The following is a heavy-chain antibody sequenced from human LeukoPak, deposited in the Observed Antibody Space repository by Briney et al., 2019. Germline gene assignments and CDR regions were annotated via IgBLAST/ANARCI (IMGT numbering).Heavy chain of an antibody. CDR3: AKGESPYYYDSSGYSDYFDY. V-gene: IGHV1-18*04. D-gene: IGHD3-22*01. CDR1: GYTFTIYG. Sequence: ASVKVSCKASGYTFTIYGISWVRQAPGQGLEWMGWISAYNGNTNYAQKLQGRVTMTTDTSTSTAYMELRSLRSDDTAVYYCAKGESPYYYDSSGYSDYFDYWGQGTLVTVSS. J-gene: IGHJ4*02. CDR2: ISAYNGNT.